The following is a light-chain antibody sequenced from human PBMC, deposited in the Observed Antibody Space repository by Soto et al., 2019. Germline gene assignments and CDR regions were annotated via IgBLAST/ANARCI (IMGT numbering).Light chain of an antibody. J-gene: IGKJ4*01. V-gene: IGKV1-5*01. Sequence: DIQMTQSPSTLSVSVGDRVTITCRASQTIGDFLAWYQQKPGKAPKLLIYDASSLETGVPSRFSGSGSGTEFTLSISSLQHDDFDTYYCQQYNVYPPTLGGGTKVDIK. CDR1: QTIGDF. CDR3: QQYNVYPPT. CDR2: DAS.